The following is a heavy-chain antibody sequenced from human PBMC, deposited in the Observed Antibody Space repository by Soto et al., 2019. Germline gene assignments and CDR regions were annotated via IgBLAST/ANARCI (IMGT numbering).Heavy chain of an antibody. D-gene: IGHD1-1*01. CDR2: IIPIFGTA. J-gene: IGHJ5*02. CDR1: GGTFSSYA. Sequence: QVQLVQSGAEVKKPGSSVKVSCKASGGTFSSYAISWVRQAPGQGLEWMGGIIPIFGTANYAQKFQGRVTITADESTSTAYMELSSLRSEGTAVYCCARWALDWSHQGWFDPWGQGTLVTVSS. CDR3: ARWALDWSHQGWFDP. V-gene: IGHV1-69*01.